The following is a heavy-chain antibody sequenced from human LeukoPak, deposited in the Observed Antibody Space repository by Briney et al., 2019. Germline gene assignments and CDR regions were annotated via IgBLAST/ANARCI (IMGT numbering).Heavy chain of an antibody. D-gene: IGHD2-15*01. Sequence: SETLSLTCTVSGGSISSHYWSWIRQPPGKGLEWIGYIYYSGSTNYNPSLKSRVTISVDTSKNQFSLKLSSVTAADTAVYYCASSCSGGSCYPDSGFDYWGQGTLVTVSS. CDR2: IYYSGST. CDR1: GGSISSHY. CDR3: ASSCSGGSCYPDSGFDY. J-gene: IGHJ4*02. V-gene: IGHV4-59*11.